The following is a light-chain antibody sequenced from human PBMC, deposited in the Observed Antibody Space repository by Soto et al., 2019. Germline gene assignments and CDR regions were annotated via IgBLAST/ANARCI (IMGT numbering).Light chain of an antibody. V-gene: IGKV3-20*01. CDR2: SAS. CDR1: QSVSSSY. Sequence: EIVLTQSPGTLSLSPGERATLSCRASQSVSSSYLGWYQQKPGQAPRLLIYSASSRATGIPDRFSGSGSGTDFTLTIARLEPEDFAVYYCQLYGDSPPRTFGQGTKVEIK. J-gene: IGKJ1*01. CDR3: QLYGDSPPRT.